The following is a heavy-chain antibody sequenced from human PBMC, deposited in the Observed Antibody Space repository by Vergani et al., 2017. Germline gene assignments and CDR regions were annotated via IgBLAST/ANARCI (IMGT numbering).Heavy chain of an antibody. CDR1: GFTFSSYG. CDR2: IWYDGSNK. V-gene: IGHV3-33*01. J-gene: IGHJ4*02. CDR3: ARGVLRVPAALDY. D-gene: IGHD2-2*01. Sequence: QVQLVESGGGVVQPGRSLRLSCAASGFTFSSYGMHWVRQAPGKGLEWVAVIWYDGSNKYYADSVKGRFTISRDNAKNSLYLQMNSLRAEDTAVYYCARGVLRVPAALDYWGQGTLVTVSS.